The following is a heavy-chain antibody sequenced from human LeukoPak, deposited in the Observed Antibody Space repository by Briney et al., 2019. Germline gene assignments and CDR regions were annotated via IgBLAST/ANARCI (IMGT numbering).Heavy chain of an antibody. Sequence: GGSLRLSCAASGFTFSSYSMNWVRQAPGKGLEWVSSISSSSSYIYYADSVKGRFTISRDNAKNSLYLQMNSLRAEDTAVYYCAREVTIFGVVIISSAYNWFDPWGQGTLVTASS. J-gene: IGHJ5*02. CDR1: GFTFSSYS. V-gene: IGHV3-21*01. D-gene: IGHD3-3*01. CDR3: AREVTIFGVVIISSAYNWFDP. CDR2: ISSSSSYI.